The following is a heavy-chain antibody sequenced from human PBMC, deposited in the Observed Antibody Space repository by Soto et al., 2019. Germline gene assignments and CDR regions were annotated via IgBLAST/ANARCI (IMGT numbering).Heavy chain of an antibody. J-gene: IGHJ5*02. D-gene: IGHD3-10*01. Sequence: NPSETLSLTCTVSGGSVSSGSYYWSWIRQPPGKGLEWIGYICYSGSTNYNPSLKSRVTISVDTSKNQFSLKLSSVTAADTAVYYCARGLGITMVRGVHGNWFDPWGQGTLVTVSS. V-gene: IGHV4-61*01. CDR3: ARGLGITMVRGVHGNWFDP. CDR1: GGSVSSGSYY. CDR2: ICYSGST.